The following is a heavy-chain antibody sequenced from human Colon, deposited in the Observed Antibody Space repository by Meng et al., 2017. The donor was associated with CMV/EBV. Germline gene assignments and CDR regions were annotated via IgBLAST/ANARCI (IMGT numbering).Heavy chain of an antibody. Sequence: GGSLRLSCAASGFTFSGSAMHWVRQSSGKGLEWVGRIRSKANSYATAYAASVKGRFTISRDDSKTAAYLQMNSLKTEDTAVYYCTYSSSDRVDFDYWGQGTLVTVSS. CDR1: GFTFSGSA. J-gene: IGHJ4*02. D-gene: IGHD6-6*01. CDR3: TYSSSDRVDFDY. CDR2: IRSKANSYAT. V-gene: IGHV3-73*01.